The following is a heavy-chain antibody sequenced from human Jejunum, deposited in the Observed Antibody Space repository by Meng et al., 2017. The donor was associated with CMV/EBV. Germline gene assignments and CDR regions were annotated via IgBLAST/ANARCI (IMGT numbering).Heavy chain of an antibody. Sequence: CTVSCCSISSYSWSWIRQPPGKGLAWIGYIYYSGSTNYNPSLKSRVTISVDTSKNQFSLKLWSVTAADTAVYYCASGGYNRPLDYWGQGTLVTVSS. CDR2: IYYSGST. CDR3: ASGGYNRPLDY. CDR1: CCSISSYS. D-gene: IGHD6-25*01. J-gene: IGHJ4*02. V-gene: IGHV4-59*01.